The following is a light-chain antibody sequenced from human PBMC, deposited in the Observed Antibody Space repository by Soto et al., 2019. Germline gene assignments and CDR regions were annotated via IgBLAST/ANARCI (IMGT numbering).Light chain of an antibody. CDR3: SSYTTTSTVL. Sequence: QSVLTQPASVSGSPGQSITISCTGTSTDVGAYNFVSWYQQYPGKAPKLMIYDVNYRPPGISYRFSGSKSGNTASLIISGLQTEDEADYYCSSYTTTSTVLLGGGTKLTVL. CDR2: DVN. CDR1: STDVGAYNF. V-gene: IGLV2-14*01. J-gene: IGLJ2*01.